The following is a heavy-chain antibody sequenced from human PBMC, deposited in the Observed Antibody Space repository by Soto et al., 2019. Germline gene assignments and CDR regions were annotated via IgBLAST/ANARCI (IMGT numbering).Heavy chain of an antibody. J-gene: IGHJ6*02. V-gene: IGHV1-69*01. Sequence: QVQLVQSGAEVKKPGSSVKVSCKASGGTFSSYAISWVRQAPGQGLEWMGGIIPIFGTANYAQKFQGRVTITADESTSTAYMELSSLRSEDTAVYYCASHSYNWNYVWRRNYYGMDVWGQGTTVTVSS. CDR3: ASHSYNWNYVWRRNYYGMDV. D-gene: IGHD1-7*01. CDR1: GGTFSSYA. CDR2: IIPIFGTA.